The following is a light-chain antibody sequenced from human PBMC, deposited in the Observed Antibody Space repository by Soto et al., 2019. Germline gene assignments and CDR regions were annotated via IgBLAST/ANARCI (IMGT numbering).Light chain of an antibody. CDR2: DAS. V-gene: IGKV1-33*01. CDR3: QQSYTTLMWT. J-gene: IGKJ1*01. Sequence: DIQITQSPSSLSASVGDRVTITCQASQDISNYLNWYQQKPGKAPKLLIYDASNLETGVPSRFSGSGSGADFTLTISSQQREDIATNYCQQSYTTLMWTFGQGTKV. CDR1: QDISNY.